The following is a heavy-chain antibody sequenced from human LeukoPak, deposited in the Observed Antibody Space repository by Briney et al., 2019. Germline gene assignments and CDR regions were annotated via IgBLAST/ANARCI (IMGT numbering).Heavy chain of an antibody. CDR1: GFPFTSYA. Sequence: ASVKVSCKASGFPFTSYAIHWVRQAPGQRLEWMGWVNADNSNTKYSQEFQGGVTITRDTSASTAYMDLNSLRSEDMAVYYCAVGDYYYDTRFDYWGQGTLVTVSS. D-gene: IGHD3-22*01. CDR3: AVGDYYYDTRFDY. V-gene: IGHV1-3*03. J-gene: IGHJ4*02. CDR2: VNADNSNT.